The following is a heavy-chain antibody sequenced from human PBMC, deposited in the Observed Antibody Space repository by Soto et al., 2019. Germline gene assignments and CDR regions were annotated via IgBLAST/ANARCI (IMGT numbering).Heavy chain of an antibody. CDR1: GGSFSGYY. J-gene: IGHJ1*01. D-gene: IGHD3-9*01. CDR2: INHSGST. CDR3: AREGLYYDILTGSSPEYFQH. Sequence: SETLSLTCAVYGGSFSGYYWSWIRQPPGKGLEWIGEINHSGSTNYNPSLKSRVTISVDTSKNQFSLKLSSVTAADTAVYYCAREGLYYDILTGSSPEYFQHWGQGTLVTVSS. V-gene: IGHV4-34*01.